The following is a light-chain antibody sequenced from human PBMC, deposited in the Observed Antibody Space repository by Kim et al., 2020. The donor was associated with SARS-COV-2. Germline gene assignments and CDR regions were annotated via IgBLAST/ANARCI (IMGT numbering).Light chain of an antibody. CDR1: QDIGND. Sequence: ASVGDRVTITCRASQDIGNDLGWYQQSPGRAPKSLIYGASNLQSGVPSRFSGSGSETEFTLTINSLQPEDFATYFCLQHRTYPITFGQGTRLEIK. CDR3: LQHRTYPIT. CDR2: GAS. J-gene: IGKJ5*01. V-gene: IGKV1-17*01.